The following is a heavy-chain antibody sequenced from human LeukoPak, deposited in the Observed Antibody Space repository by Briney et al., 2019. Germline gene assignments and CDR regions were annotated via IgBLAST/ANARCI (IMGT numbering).Heavy chain of an antibody. CDR3: ARDRGWELLHPLVFDY. CDR1: GFALITYS. J-gene: IGHJ4*02. CDR2: ISSSSSTI. D-gene: IGHD1-26*01. V-gene: IGHV3-48*01. Sequence: GGSLRLSCAAFGFALITYSMNWVRQPPGKGLEWVSSISSSSSTIYYADSVKGRFTISRDNAKNSLYLQMNSLRAEDSAVYYCARDRGWELLHPLVFDYWGQGTLVTVSS.